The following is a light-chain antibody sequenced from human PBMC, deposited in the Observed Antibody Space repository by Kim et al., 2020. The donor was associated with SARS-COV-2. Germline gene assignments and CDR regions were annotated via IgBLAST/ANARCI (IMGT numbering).Light chain of an antibody. CDR2: WAS. CDR3: QQYYSVPWT. V-gene: IGKV4-1*01. J-gene: IGKJ1*01. Sequence: DIVMTQSPDSLAVSLGERATINCKSSQSVLYSSDNKNYLAWYKQRPGQPPKLLIYWASTRESGVPDRFSGSGSGTDFTLTISSLQAEDVAVYYCQQYYSVPWTFGQGTKVDIK. CDR1: QSVLYSSDNKNY.